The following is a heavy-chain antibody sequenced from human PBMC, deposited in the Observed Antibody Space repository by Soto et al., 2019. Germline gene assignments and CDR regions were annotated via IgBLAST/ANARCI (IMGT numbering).Heavy chain of an antibody. CDR2: IYYSGNT. CDR1: GVSIRSSDDY. Sequence: SETQGVTCAISGVSIRSSDDYWSGIRQPPGKGLEWIWNIYYSGNTYYNPSLKSRLIISIDTSKNQFSLKVGSVTAADTAVYYCASSSLYGMDVWGQGTTVNVSS. CDR3: ASSSLYGMDV. V-gene: IGHV4-30-4*01. J-gene: IGHJ6*02.